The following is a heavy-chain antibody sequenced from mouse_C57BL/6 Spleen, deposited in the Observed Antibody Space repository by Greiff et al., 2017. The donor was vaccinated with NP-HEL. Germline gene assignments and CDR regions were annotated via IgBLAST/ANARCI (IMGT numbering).Heavy chain of an antibody. CDR3: TPGYYFAY. D-gene: IGHD2-3*01. CDR1: GFTFSNYW. Sequence: EVKLMESGGGLVQPGGSMKLSCVASGFTFSNYWMNWVRQSPEKGLEWVAQIRLKSDNYATHYAESVKGRFTISRDDSKSSVYLQMNNLRAEDTGIYYCTPGYYFAYWGQGTLVTVSA. J-gene: IGHJ3*01. CDR2: IRLKSDNYAT. V-gene: IGHV6-3*01.